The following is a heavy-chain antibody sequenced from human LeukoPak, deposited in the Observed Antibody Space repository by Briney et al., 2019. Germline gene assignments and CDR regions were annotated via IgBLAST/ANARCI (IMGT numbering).Heavy chain of an antibody. CDR2: IDYSGST. Sequence: SETLSLTCTVSGGSISTYFWTWIRQPPGKELEWIGYIDYSGSTNYNPSLKSRVTISVDTSKNQFSLKLSSVTAADTAVYYCARHELRFLGPPDYWGQGTLVTVSS. D-gene: IGHD3-3*01. CDR3: ARHELRFLGPPDY. J-gene: IGHJ4*02. V-gene: IGHV4-59*08. CDR1: GGSISTYF.